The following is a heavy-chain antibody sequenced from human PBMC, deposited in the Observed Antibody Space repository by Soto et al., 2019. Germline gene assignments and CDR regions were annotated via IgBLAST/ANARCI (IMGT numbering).Heavy chain of an antibody. CDR3: ARVGWELLLDYFDY. Sequence: EVQLVESGGGLVQPGGSLRLSCAASGFTFSCYSMNWVRQAPGKGLEWVSYISSSSSSIYYADSVKGRFTISRDNAKNSLYLQMNSLRAEDTAVYYCARVGWELLLDYFDYWGQGSLVTVSS. CDR2: ISSSSSSI. V-gene: IGHV3-48*01. J-gene: IGHJ4*02. D-gene: IGHD1-26*01. CDR1: GFTFSCYS.